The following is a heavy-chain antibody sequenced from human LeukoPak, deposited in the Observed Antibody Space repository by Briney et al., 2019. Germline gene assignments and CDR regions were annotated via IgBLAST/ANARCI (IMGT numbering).Heavy chain of an antibody. D-gene: IGHD6-6*01. CDR2: ISGSGGST. J-gene: IGHJ4*02. V-gene: IGHV3-23*01. Sequence: GGSLRLSCAASGFTFSSYAMSWVRQAPGKGLEWVSAISGSGGSTYYADSVKGRFTIARDNSKNTLYLQMNSLRAEDTTVYYCAKNEYSSSSALIWGQGTLVTVSS. CDR3: AKNEYSSSSALI. CDR1: GFTFSSYA.